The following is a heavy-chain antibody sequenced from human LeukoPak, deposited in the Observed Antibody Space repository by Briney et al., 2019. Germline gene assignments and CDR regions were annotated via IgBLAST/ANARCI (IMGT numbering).Heavy chain of an antibody. D-gene: IGHD3-22*01. Sequence: GGSLRLSCVVSGFTFSTHGFHWVRQAPGKRLEWVSALTGSGGSTFYADSVKGRFTISRDNSKNMVFLHMISLRAEDTAVYYCAKERVEYFDSSGYSPTDSWGQGTLVTVSS. J-gene: IGHJ5*01. CDR2: LTGSGGST. CDR3: AKERVEYFDSSGYSPTDS. V-gene: IGHV3-23*01. CDR1: GFTFSTHG.